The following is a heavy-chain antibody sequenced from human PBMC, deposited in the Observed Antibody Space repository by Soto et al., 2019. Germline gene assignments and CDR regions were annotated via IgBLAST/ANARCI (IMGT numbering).Heavy chain of an antibody. Sequence: SETLSLTCTVTNGSLSSNYWSWIRQSPGKGLEWIGSIYYGATTYYNPSLRSRLAISIDTSKNQFSLRLSSVTAADTALYYCARGWYYFDFWGQGSLVTVSS. CDR3: ARGWYYFDF. CDR1: NGSLSSNY. V-gene: IGHV4-59*08. D-gene: IGHD2-15*01. J-gene: IGHJ4*02. CDR2: IYYGATT.